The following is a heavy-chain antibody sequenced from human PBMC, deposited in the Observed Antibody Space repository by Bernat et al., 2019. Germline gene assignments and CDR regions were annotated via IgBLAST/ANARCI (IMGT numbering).Heavy chain of an antibody. CDR1: GFTFSHYG. CDR3: AKERGDCCAFDI. D-gene: IGHD2-21*02. V-gene: IGHV3-30*18. CDR2: ISYDGSNK. J-gene: IGHJ3*02. Sequence: QVQLVESGGGVVQPGRSLRLSCAASGFTFSHYGMHWVRQAPGKGLAWVAVISYDGSNKYYADSVKGRFTISRDNSKNTLYLQMNSLRAEDTAVYYCAKERGDCCAFDIWGQGTMVTVSS.